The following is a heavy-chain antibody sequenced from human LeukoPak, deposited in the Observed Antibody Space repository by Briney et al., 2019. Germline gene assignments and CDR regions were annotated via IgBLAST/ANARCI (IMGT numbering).Heavy chain of an antibody. Sequence: PGGSLRLSCAASGFTFSTHAMSWVRQAPGKGLEWVSSISSGGGSTYYADSVKGRFTISRDNSNNTLYVQMNSLRAEDTALYYCAKSRSGSANWALQIFDNWGQGTLVTVSS. CDR3: AKSRSGSANWALQIFDN. CDR1: GFTFSTHA. J-gene: IGHJ4*02. CDR2: ISSGGGST. V-gene: IGHV3-23*01. D-gene: IGHD1-1*01.